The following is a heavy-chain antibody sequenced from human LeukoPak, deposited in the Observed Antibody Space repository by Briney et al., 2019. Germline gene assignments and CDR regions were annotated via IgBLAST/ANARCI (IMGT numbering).Heavy chain of an antibody. D-gene: IGHD3-22*01. CDR1: GYTLSELS. CDR3: ATPIVSSGYYTLSGTRKQLDY. Sequence: GASVKVCCKVSGYTLSELSIHWVRQAPGIGLEWMGGFHPDDGETVYAQKFQGRVTMTEDTSTDTAYMELSSLRSEDTAVYYCATPIVSSGYYTLSGTRKQLDYWGQGTLVTVSS. V-gene: IGHV1-24*01. CDR2: FHPDDGET. J-gene: IGHJ4*02.